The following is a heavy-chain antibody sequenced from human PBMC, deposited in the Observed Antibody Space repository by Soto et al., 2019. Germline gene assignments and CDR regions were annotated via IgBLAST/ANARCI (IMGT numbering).Heavy chain of an antibody. V-gene: IGHV2-5*02. D-gene: IGHD2-15*01. CDR3: AHAGDFDLLSFDR. CDR1: GFSLTTTRMG. CDR2: IYWDDDK. Sequence: QITLKESGPPLVRPAQPLTLTCAFSGFSLTTTRMGVPWIRQPPGKALEWLALIYWDDDKRYSPSLKNRLTVSKDTSTNLVVLTITNISPDDTGTYFCAHAGDFDLLSFDRWGPGTLVTVSS. J-gene: IGHJ4*02.